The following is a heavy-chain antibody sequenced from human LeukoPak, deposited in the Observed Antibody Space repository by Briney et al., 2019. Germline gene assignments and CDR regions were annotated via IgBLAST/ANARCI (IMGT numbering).Heavy chain of an antibody. CDR2: IYYSGNT. CDR3: ARGGWGSSWYYAAWYFDY. CDR1: GGSISSSNW. V-gene: IGHV4-4*02. Sequence: SETLSPTCAVSGGSISSSNWWSWVRQPPGKGLEWIGSIYYSGNTYYNASLKSQVSISIDTSKNQFSLKLGSVTAADTAVYYCARGGWGSSWYYAAWYFDYWGQGTLVTVSS. D-gene: IGHD6-13*01. J-gene: IGHJ4*02.